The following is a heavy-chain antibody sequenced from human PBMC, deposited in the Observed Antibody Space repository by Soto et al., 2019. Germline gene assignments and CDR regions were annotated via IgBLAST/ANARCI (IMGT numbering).Heavy chain of an antibody. CDR3: ASDGARQNSFVS. CDR2: ISYHGNNK. D-gene: IGHD1-26*01. V-gene: IGHV3-30-3*01. CDR1: GFIFSSYA. J-gene: IGHJ5*01. Sequence: GGSLRLSCAASGFIFSSYAMHWVRQAPGKGLEWVAVISYHGNNKYYADSVKGRFTISRDNSKNTLYLQMNSLRAEDTAVYYCASDGARQNSFVSWCTATLLTVSS.